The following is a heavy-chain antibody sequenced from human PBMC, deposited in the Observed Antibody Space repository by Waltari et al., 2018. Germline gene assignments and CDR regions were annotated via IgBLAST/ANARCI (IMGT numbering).Heavy chain of an antibody. Sequence: QVQLVQSGAEVKKPGASVKVSCKASGYTFTSYYMHWVRQAPGQGLEWMGRSNPSGGSTSDAQKFQGRVTMTRDTSTSTVYMELSSLRSEDTAVYYCARVSHSSGWYVPFDYWGQGTLVTVSS. V-gene: IGHV1-46*01. CDR3: ARVSHSSGWYVPFDY. CDR2: SNPSGGST. CDR1: GYTFTSYY. D-gene: IGHD6-19*01. J-gene: IGHJ4*02.